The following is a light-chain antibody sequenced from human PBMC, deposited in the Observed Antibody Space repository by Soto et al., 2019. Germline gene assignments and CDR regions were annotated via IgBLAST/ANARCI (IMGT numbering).Light chain of an antibody. V-gene: IGKV3-11*01. J-gene: IGKJ2*01. Sequence: EIVLTQSPGTLFLSTGERAALPCRASESVRHYVAWYQQKPAQDPRLLIYDASNRATGIPARFSGSGSGTYYPLTISSLEAEDFAVYYCQHRDNWSYIFGQGTKV. CDR1: ESVRHY. CDR2: DAS. CDR3: QHRDNWSYI.